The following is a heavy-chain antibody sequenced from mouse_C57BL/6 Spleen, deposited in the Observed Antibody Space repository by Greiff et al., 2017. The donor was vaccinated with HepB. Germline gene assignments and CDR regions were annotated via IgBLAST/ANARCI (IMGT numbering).Heavy chain of an antibody. D-gene: IGHD3-3*01. CDR1: GYAFSSSW. V-gene: IGHV1-82*01. J-gene: IGHJ3*01. CDR3: AREGDSSFAY. CDR2: IYPGDGDT. Sequence: VKLLESGPELVKPGASVKISCKASGYAFSSSWMNWVKQRPGKGLEWIGRIYPGDGDTNYNGKFKGKATLTADKSSSTAYMQLSSLTSEDSAVYFCAREGDSSFAYWGQGTLVTVSA.